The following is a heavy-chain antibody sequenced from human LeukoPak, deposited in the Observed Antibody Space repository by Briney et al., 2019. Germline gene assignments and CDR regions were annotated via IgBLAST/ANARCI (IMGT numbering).Heavy chain of an antibody. CDR2: IYSSGDT. J-gene: IGHJ3*02. D-gene: IGHD2-21*02. CDR1: GGSFSSYY. CDR3: ARAPAVVPAIAIDGFDI. V-gene: IGHV4-59*01. Sequence: SETLSLTCTVFGGSFSSYYWGWIRQSPGKGLEWIAYIYSSGDTNYNPSLKSRVAISIDTSKNQFFLNLSFATAADTAVYYCARAPAVVPAIAIDGFDIWGQGTMVTVSS.